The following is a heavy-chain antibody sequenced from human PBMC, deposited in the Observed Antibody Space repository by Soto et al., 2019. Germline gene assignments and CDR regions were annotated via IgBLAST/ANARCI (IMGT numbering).Heavy chain of an antibody. D-gene: IGHD4-17*01. CDR3: ARDPPLTTDWFDP. Sequence: ESGGGLVQPGGSLRLSCAASGFTFSSYEMNWVRQAPGKGLEWLSYINSRGTIMYYADSVKGRFTISRDNAQNSLYLYMNSLRAEDTAVYYCARDPPLTTDWFDPWGQGTLVTVSS. CDR1: GFTFSSYE. CDR2: INSRGTIM. V-gene: IGHV3-48*03. J-gene: IGHJ5*02.